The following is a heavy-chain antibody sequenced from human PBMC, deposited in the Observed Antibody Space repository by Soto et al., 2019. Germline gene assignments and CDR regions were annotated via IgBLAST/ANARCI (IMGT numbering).Heavy chain of an antibody. CDR3: ARTRERYDYVWGSYPYYFDY. V-gene: IGHV1-69*13. CDR1: GGTFSSYA. Sequence: SVKVSCKASGGTFSSYAISWVRQAPGQGLEWMGGIIPIFGTANYAQKFQGRVTITADESTSTAYMELSSLRSEDTAVYYCARTRERYDYVWGSYPYYFDYWGQGTLVTVSS. CDR2: IIPIFGTA. D-gene: IGHD3-16*01. J-gene: IGHJ4*02.